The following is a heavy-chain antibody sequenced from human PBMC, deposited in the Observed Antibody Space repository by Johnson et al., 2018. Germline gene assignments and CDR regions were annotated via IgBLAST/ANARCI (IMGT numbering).Heavy chain of an antibody. CDR1: GFIFGNNA. V-gene: IGHV3-9*01. Sequence: VQLVESGGGSVQPGGSLRLSCAASGFIFGNNAMTWVRQAPGKGLEWVSAISWNSGSIGYADSVKGRFTISGDNAKKSLYRQMNSLGAEDTAVFYCARWSSGVAEGGTEYFQRWGQGTLVTVSS. CDR2: ISWNSGSI. J-gene: IGHJ1*01. CDR3: ARWSSGVAEGGTEYFQR. D-gene: IGHD6-13*01.